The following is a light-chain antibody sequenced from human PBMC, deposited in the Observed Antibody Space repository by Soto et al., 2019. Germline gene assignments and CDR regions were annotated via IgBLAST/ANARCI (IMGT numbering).Light chain of an antibody. CDR3: QQYNNWPSIT. CDR1: QSVSSN. Sequence: EIVMTQSPAPLSVSPGERATLSCRASQSVSSNLAWYQQKPGQAPRLLIYGASTRATGIPARFSGSGSGTEFTLTISSLQSEDFAVYYCQQYNNWPSITFCQGTRLEIK. V-gene: IGKV3-15*01. CDR2: GAS. J-gene: IGKJ5*01.